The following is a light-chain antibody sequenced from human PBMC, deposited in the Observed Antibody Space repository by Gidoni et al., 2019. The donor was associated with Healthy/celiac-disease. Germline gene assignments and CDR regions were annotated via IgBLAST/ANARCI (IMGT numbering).Light chain of an antibody. CDR1: QSISSW. CDR2: KAS. CDR3: QQYNTPFT. V-gene: IGKV1-5*03. J-gene: IGKJ3*01. Sequence: DIQMTQSPSTLSASVGDRVTITCRASQSISSWLAWYQQKPGKAPKLLIYKASSLESGVPSRFIGSGSGTEFTLTISSLQPDDFATYYCQQYNTPFTFGPGTKVDIK.